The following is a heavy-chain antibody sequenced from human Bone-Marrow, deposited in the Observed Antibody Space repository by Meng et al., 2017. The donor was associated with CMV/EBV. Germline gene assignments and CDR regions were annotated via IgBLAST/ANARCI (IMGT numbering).Heavy chain of an antibody. Sequence: SETLSLTCTASGCSISSYYWSWIRQPPGKGLEWIGYIYYSGSTNYNPSLKSRVTISVDTSKNQFSLKLSSVTAADTAVYYCARATPNYDFWSGLGNWFDPWGQGTLVTVSS. CDR1: GCSISSYY. CDR2: IYYSGST. D-gene: IGHD3-3*01. V-gene: IGHV4-59*01. CDR3: ARATPNYDFWSGLGNWFDP. J-gene: IGHJ5*02.